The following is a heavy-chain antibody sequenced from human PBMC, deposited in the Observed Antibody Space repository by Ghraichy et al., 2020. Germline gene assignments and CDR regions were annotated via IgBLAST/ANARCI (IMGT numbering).Heavy chain of an antibody. CDR3: ARTTTSSWYYDY. CDR2: INHSGNT. CDR1: GGSFSGYY. J-gene: IGHJ4*02. D-gene: IGHD6-13*01. V-gene: IGHV4-34*01. Sequence: SETLSLTCAVYGGSFSGYYWIWIRQPPGKGLEWIGEINHSGNTNYNPSLKSRVTMSVDTSKNQFFLKLSSVTAADTAVYYCARTTTSSWYYDYWGQGILVTVSS.